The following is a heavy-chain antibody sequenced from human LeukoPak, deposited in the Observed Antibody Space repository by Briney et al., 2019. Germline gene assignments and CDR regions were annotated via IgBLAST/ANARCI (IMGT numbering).Heavy chain of an antibody. V-gene: IGHV1-2*02. D-gene: IGHD3-22*01. CDR3: ASLGYDSSGYPFDY. Sequence: ASVKVSCKASGCTFTGYYMHWVRQAPGQGLEWMGWINPNSGGTNYAQKFQGRVTMTRDTSISTAYMELSRLRSDDTAVYYCASLGYDSSGYPFDYWGQGTLVTVSS. CDR1: GCTFTGYY. J-gene: IGHJ4*02. CDR2: INPNSGGT.